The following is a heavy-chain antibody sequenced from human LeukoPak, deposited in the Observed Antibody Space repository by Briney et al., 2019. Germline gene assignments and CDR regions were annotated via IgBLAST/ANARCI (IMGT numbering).Heavy chain of an antibody. V-gene: IGHV4-59*12. CDR1: GGSISSSY. CDR3: SRESGAFCPFGY. D-gene: IGHD1-26*01. Sequence: PSETLSLTCTVSGGSISSSYWCWIRQPLGKGLEWIGNIYYSGRTNYNPSLNGRVTMSLDESSNQLSLNLTSVTAADTAIYYCSRESGAFCPFGYWGQGTLVIVPS. CDR2: IYYSGRT. J-gene: IGHJ4*02.